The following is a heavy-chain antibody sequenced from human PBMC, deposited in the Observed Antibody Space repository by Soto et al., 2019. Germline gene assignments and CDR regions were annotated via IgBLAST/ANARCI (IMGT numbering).Heavy chain of an antibody. Sequence: SVKVSCKASGGTFSSYAISWVRQAPGQGLEWMGGIIPIFGTANYAQKFQGRVTITADESTSTAYMELSSLRSEDTAVYYCASGKDIVVVVAAKSYYYGTDVRGKGTTVTVSS. V-gene: IGHV1-69*13. CDR3: ASGKDIVVVVAAKSYYYGTDV. J-gene: IGHJ6*04. CDR2: IIPIFGTA. CDR1: GGTFSSYA. D-gene: IGHD2-15*01.